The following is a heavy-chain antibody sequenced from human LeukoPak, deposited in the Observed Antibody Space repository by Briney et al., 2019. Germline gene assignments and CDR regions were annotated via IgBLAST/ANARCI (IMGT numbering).Heavy chain of an antibody. CDR1: GFTFSSYA. CDR2: ISGSGGST. D-gene: IGHD4-17*01. CDR3: ATGDYGGPFDY. J-gene: IGHJ4*02. Sequence: GGSLRLSCAASGFTFSSYAMSWVRQAPGKGLEWVSAISGSGGSTYYADSVKGRFTISRDNSKSTLYLQMNSLRAEDTAVYYCATGDYGGPFDYWGQGTLVTVSS. V-gene: IGHV3-23*01.